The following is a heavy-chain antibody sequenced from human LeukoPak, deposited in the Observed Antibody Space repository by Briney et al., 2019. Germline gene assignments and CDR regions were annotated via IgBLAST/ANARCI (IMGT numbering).Heavy chain of an antibody. Sequence: PSETLSLTCAVYGGSFSGYYWSWIRQPPGKGLEWIGEINHSGSTNYNPSLKSRVTISVDTSKNQFSLKLSSVTAADTAVYYCARDHLGYSGYDSHWGQGTLVTVSS. CDR2: INHSGST. D-gene: IGHD5-12*01. CDR1: GGSFSGYY. J-gene: IGHJ4*02. V-gene: IGHV4-34*01. CDR3: ARDHLGYSGYDSH.